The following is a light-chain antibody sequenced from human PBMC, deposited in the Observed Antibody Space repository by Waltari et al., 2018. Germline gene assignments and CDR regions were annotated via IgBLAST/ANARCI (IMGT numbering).Light chain of an antibody. Sequence: EIVLTQSPGTLSLSPGDRATLSCRASQSVMRSLTWYQQKPGQAPRLLIYDTSTRATGIPDRFSGSGSGTDFSLTISRLEPEDFAVYYCQEYVNLPATFGQGTKVEIK. V-gene: IGKV3-20*01. CDR1: QSVMRS. CDR2: DTS. CDR3: QEYVNLPAT. J-gene: IGKJ1*01.